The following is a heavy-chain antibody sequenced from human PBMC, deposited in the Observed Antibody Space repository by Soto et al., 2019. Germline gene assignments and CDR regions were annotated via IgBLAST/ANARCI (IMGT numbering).Heavy chain of an antibody. D-gene: IGHD3-22*01. V-gene: IGHV4-31*03. Sequence: SETLSLTCTVSGGSISSGGYYWSWIRQFPGKGLEWIGYIHYIGNTYYNPSLKSRVTISVDTSNSQFSLKLSSVIAADTAVYYCARMADYFDSSGYYQERDYWGQGTLVTVSS. J-gene: IGHJ4*02. CDR3: ARMADYFDSSGYYQERDY. CDR2: IHYIGNT. CDR1: GGSISSGGYY.